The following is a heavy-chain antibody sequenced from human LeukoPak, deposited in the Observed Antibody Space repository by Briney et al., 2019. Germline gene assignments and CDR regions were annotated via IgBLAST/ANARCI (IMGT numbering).Heavy chain of an antibody. Sequence: GGSLRLSCAVFGITFSSYAMTWVRQAPGKGLEWVSTISGSGSSTYYAGSVKGRFTISRDNSKNTLYLQMNSLRAEDTAVYYCAKGAPYSSGWYPDYWGQGTLVTVSS. V-gene: IGHV3-23*01. D-gene: IGHD6-19*01. CDR3: AKGAPYSSGWYPDY. CDR1: GITFSSYA. CDR2: ISGSGSST. J-gene: IGHJ4*02.